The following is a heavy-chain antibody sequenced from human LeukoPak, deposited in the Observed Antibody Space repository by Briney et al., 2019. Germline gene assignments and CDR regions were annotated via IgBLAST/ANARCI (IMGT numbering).Heavy chain of an antibody. D-gene: IGHD6-6*01. J-gene: IGHJ4*02. V-gene: IGHV3-73*01. Sequence: PGGSLRLSCAASGFTISASAVHWVRQASGKGLEWIGRIRSKANNYATAYAGSLKGRFTVSRDDSKNTAYLQMNSLKTEDSAVYFCARDSSSEGPLDYWGQGTLVAVSS. CDR1: GFTISASA. CDR3: ARDSSSEGPLDY. CDR2: IRSKANNYAT.